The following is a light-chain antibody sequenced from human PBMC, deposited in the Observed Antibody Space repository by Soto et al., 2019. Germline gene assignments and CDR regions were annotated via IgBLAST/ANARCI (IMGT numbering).Light chain of an antibody. CDR2: AAS. Sequence: EIVLTQSPGTLSLSPGERATLSCRASQSASSKYLAWYQQKPGQAPRLLIYAASTRATGIPDRFSGSGSGTDFTLTISRLEPEDFAVYYCQQYGRSPPLIFGGGTKVEIK. V-gene: IGKV3-20*01. CDR3: QQYGRSPPLI. CDR1: QSASSKY. J-gene: IGKJ4*01.